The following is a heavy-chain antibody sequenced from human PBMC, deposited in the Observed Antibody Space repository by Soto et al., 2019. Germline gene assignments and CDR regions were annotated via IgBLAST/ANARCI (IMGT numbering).Heavy chain of an antibody. Sequence: GGSLRLSCAASGFTFSGSTMHWVRQASGKGLEWVGRIRSKANSYATVYAASVKGRFTISRDNAKNSLYLQMNSLRAEDTAVYYCARDQLYYNDISGRPLNAFDVWGQGTMVTVSS. CDR2: IRSKANSYAT. J-gene: IGHJ3*01. CDR3: ARDQLYYNDISGRPLNAFDV. D-gene: IGHD3-22*01. V-gene: IGHV3-73*01. CDR1: GFTFSGST.